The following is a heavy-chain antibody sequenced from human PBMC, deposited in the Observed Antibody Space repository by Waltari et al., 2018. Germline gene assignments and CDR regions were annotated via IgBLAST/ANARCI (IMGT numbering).Heavy chain of an antibody. CDR3: GREQRTYYLDY. CDR2: LYTSDGT. Sequence: EVQLVESGGGLIQPGGSLRLSCAASGFTVSSSHMSWVRQAPGKGLEWVSVLYTSDGTYYADSVRGRFTISRDNAKNTLYLQMNSLRAEDTALYYCGREQRTYYLDYWGQGTLVTVSS. CDR1: GFTVSSSH. D-gene: IGHD6-25*01. J-gene: IGHJ4*02. V-gene: IGHV3-53*01.